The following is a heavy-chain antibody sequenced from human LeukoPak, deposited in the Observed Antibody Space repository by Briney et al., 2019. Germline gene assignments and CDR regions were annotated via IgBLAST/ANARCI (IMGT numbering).Heavy chain of an antibody. V-gene: IGHV3-9*01. Sequence: GRSLRLSCAASGFTFDDYAMHWVRQALGKGLEWVSGISWNSGSIGYADSVKGRFTISRDNAKNSLYLQMNSLRAEDTALYYCAKDIIPYCSSTSCYTGFDYWGQGTLVTVSS. CDR3: AKDIIPYCSSTSCYTGFDY. D-gene: IGHD2-2*02. CDR2: ISWNSGSI. CDR1: GFTFDDYA. J-gene: IGHJ4*02.